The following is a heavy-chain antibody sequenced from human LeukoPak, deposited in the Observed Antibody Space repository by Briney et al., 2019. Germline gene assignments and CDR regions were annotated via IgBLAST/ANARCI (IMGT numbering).Heavy chain of an antibody. Sequence: PGRSLRLSCAASGFTFSSYGMHWVRQAPGKGLEWVAVISYDGSNKYYADSVKGRFTISRDNSKNTLYLQMNSLRAEDTAVYYCAHTDSYYFDSGMVSWGQGALVTVSS. CDR2: ISYDGSNK. V-gene: IGHV3-30*03. J-gene: IGHJ5*02. D-gene: IGHD3-22*01. CDR1: GFTFSSYG. CDR3: AHTDSYYFDSGMVS.